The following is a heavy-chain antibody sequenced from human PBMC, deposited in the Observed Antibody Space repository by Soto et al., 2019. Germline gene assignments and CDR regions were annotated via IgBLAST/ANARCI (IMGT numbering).Heavy chain of an antibody. CDR1: GFTFSSYS. V-gene: IGHV3-21*01. D-gene: IGHD2-15*01. J-gene: IGHJ4*02. Sequence: EVQLVESGGGLVKPGGSLRLSCVASGFTFSSYSMLWVRQAPGEGLEWVSSLSSSSNYIHYADSVKGRFTVSRDNAKNSLYLQMSSLRAEDTAVYYCARGTPTTILQRPGVGYWGQGTLVLVSS. CDR2: LSSSSNYI. CDR3: ARGTPTTILQRPGVGY.